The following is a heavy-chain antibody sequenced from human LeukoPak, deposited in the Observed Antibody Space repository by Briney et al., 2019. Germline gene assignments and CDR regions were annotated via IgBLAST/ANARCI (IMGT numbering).Heavy chain of an antibody. CDR2: INHSGST. Sequence: SETLSLTCAVYGGSFSGYYWSWIRQPPGKGLEWIGEINHSGSTNYNPSLKSRVTISVDTSKNQFSLKLSSVTAADTAVYYCAPGESREDYGMDVWGQGTTVTVSS. J-gene: IGHJ6*02. CDR1: GGSFSGYY. V-gene: IGHV4-34*01. D-gene: IGHD3-10*01. CDR3: APGESREDYGMDV.